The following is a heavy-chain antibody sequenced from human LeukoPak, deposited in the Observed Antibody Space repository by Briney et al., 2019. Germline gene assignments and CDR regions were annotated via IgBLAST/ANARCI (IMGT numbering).Heavy chain of an antibody. CDR3: AKDFQHDGGQE. CDR1: GFMLSNYG. V-gene: IGHV3-23*01. J-gene: IGHJ4*02. Sequence: GGSLRLSCAASGFMLSNYGMTWVRQAPGRGPEWVSTINENGANTHYADSVKGRFTISRDNSKNTLYLQINSLRAEDTAVYYCAKDFQHDGGQEWGQGTLVSVSS. D-gene: IGHD4-23*01. CDR2: INENGANT.